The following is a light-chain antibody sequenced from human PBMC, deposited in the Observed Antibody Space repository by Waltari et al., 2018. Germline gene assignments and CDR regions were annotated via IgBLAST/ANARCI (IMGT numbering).Light chain of an antibody. CDR2: EDT. CDR1: ELPRNY. Sequence: YELTQPPSVSVSPGQTARTTCSGHELPRNYASWFQQKSGQAPRLVMYEDTKRPSGIPERFSGSSSGTVATLTISGAQVDDEADYYCYSSDSTGLRVFGGGTTVVVL. V-gene: IGLV3-10*01. CDR3: YSSDSTGLRV. J-gene: IGLJ1*01.